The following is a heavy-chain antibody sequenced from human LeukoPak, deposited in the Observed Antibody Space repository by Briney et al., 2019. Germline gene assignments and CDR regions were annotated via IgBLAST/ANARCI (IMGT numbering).Heavy chain of an antibody. CDR3: ARGAWTAYYFDY. Sequence: QPGGSLRLSCAAPGFTFSSYWMHWVRQAPGKGLVWVSRINSDGSSTTYADSVTGRFTISRDNAKNALYLQMNSLRAEDTAVYYCARGAWTAYYFDYWGQGTLVTVSS. CDR2: INSDGSST. CDR1: GFTFSSYW. V-gene: IGHV3-74*01. J-gene: IGHJ4*02. D-gene: IGHD3/OR15-3a*01.